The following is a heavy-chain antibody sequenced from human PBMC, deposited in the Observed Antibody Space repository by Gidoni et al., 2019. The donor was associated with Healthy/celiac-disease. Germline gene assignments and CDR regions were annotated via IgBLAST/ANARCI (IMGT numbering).Heavy chain of an antibody. D-gene: IGHD4-17*01. CDR1: GGSIRSSSYY. CDR2: IYYSGST. V-gene: IGHV4-39*01. J-gene: IGHJ6*02. CDR3: ARRTTVVTPGAYYYYGMDV. Sequence: QLQLQESGPGLVKPSETLSLTCTVSGGSIRSSSYYWGWIHQPPGKGLEWIGSIYYSGSTYYNPSLKSRVTISVDTSKNQFSLKLSSVTAADTAVYYCARRTTVVTPGAYYYYGMDVWGQGTTVTVSS.